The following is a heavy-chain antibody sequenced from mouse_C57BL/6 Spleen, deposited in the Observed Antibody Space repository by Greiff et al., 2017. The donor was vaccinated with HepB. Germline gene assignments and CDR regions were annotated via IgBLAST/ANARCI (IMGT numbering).Heavy chain of an antibody. CDR1: GFTFNTYA. J-gene: IGHJ1*03. CDR3: VREVDLYYYGSSYDWYFDV. Sequence: DVHLVESGGGLVQPKGSLKLSCAASGFTFNTYAMHWVRQAPGKGLEWVARIRSKSSNYATYYADSVKDRFTISRDDSQSMLYLQMNNLKTEDTAMYYCVREVDLYYYGSSYDWYFDVWGTGTTVTVSS. CDR2: IRSKSSNYAT. V-gene: IGHV10-3*01. D-gene: IGHD1-1*01.